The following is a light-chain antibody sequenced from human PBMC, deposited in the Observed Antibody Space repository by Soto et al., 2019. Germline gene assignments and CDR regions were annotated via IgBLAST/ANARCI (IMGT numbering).Light chain of an antibody. CDR3: QQYNNWPPWT. V-gene: IGKV3-15*01. J-gene: IGKJ1*01. Sequence: EVVMTQSPATLSVSPGERATLSCRASQSISGNLAWYQQKPGQAPRLLIYGASTRATGIPARFSGSGSGTELTITISSLQSEDFAVNYCQQYNNWPPWTFGQGTKVEVK. CDR1: QSISGN. CDR2: GAS.